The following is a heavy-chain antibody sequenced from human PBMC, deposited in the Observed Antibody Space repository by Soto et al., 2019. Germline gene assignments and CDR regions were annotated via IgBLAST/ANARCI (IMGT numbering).Heavy chain of an antibody. CDR3: AKDCSGASCGFDI. V-gene: IGHV1-18*01. CDR2: ISVYHGNT. CDR1: CYTFVKYG. J-gene: IGHJ4*02. Sequence: SVKVSFKASCYTFVKYGISWVRQAPGQGLEWVGWISVYHGNTVHAQKFRGRVNMTTDTSTSTAYMELGSLKSDDTAIYYCAKDCSGASCGFDIWGQGTLVTVSS. D-gene: IGHD2-15*01.